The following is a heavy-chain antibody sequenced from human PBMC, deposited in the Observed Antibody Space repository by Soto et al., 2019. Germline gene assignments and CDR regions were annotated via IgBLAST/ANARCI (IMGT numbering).Heavy chain of an antibody. Sequence: GGSLRLSCAASGFTFSIYWMSWVRHAPGKGLEWVANIKQDGSEKYYVDSVKGRFTISRDNAKNSLYLQMNSLRAEDTAVYYCARHSSSWYFSYDYWGQGTLVTVSS. V-gene: IGHV3-7*03. CDR2: IKQDGSEK. CDR1: GFTFSIYW. CDR3: ARHSSSWYFSYDY. J-gene: IGHJ4*02. D-gene: IGHD6-13*01.